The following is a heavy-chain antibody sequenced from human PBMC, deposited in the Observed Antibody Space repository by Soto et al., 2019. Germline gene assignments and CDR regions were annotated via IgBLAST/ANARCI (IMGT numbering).Heavy chain of an antibody. Sequence: QVQLVQSEGEVRQPGASVKVSCRASGYTFTSYGIIWVRQAPGQGLEWMGYISPSSGVTRYAQNLQGRVTLTTDTSTTTAYMELRSLSSDDTAVYCCAREMWTRTGPQNFFDYWGLGALVTVSS. CDR1: GYTFTSYG. CDR2: ISPSSGVT. D-gene: IGHD2-21*01. CDR3: AREMWTRTGPQNFFDY. J-gene: IGHJ4*02. V-gene: IGHV1-18*01.